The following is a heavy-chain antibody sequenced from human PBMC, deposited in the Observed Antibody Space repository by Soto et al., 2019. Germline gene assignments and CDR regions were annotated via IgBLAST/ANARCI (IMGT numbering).Heavy chain of an antibody. CDR3: ARDLTVTTSGDFGY. CDR2: IWYDGSNK. V-gene: IGHV3-33*01. Sequence: VGSLRLSCAAAGFTFSSYGMHWVRRAPGKGLEWVAVIWYDGSNKYYADSVKGRFTISRDNSKNTLYLQMNSLRAEDTAVYYCARDLTVTTSGDFGYWGQGTLVTVSS. J-gene: IGHJ4*02. CDR1: GFTFSSYG. D-gene: IGHD4-17*01.